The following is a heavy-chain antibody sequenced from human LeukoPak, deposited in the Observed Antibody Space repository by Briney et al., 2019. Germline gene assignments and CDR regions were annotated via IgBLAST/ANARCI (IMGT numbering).Heavy chain of an antibody. Sequence: GGSLRLSCAASGFTFSSYVMSWVRQAPGRGLEWVSSFTGGGGNTYYADSVKGRFSISRDTSRSTVYLQMNSLRVEDTAVYYCARGDDTSSHYSLFEYWGQGTRVTVSS. CDR1: GFTFSSYV. D-gene: IGHD3-22*01. CDR3: ARGDDTSSHYSLFEY. CDR2: FTGGGGNT. J-gene: IGHJ4*02. V-gene: IGHV3-23*01.